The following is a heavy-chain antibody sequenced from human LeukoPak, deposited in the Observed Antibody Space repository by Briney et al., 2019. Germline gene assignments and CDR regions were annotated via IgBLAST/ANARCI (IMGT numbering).Heavy chain of an antibody. CDR2: VYSDGST. J-gene: IGHJ4*02. V-gene: IGHV3-66*02. CDR3: ARGRLSDF. Sequence: GGSLRLSCAASGFTVSNNYINWVRQAPGKGLEWVSVVYSDGSTFCADSVKGRFTISRDNSKNTVYLQMNSLRGDDTAMYFCARGRLSDFWGQGTLVTVSS. CDR1: GFTVSNNY.